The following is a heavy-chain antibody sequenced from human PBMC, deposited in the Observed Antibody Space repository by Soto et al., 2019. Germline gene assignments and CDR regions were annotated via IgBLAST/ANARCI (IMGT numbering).Heavy chain of an antibody. V-gene: IGHV3-23*01. CDR3: AKDLFGIRAAFDI. Sequence: EVQLLESGGGLVQPGGSLRLSCAASGFTFSSYAMSWVRQAPGKGLEWVSAISGSGGSTYYADSVKGRFTISRDNSKNTLYLHMNSLRAEDTAVYYCAKDLFGIRAAFDIWGQGTMVTVSS. J-gene: IGHJ3*02. CDR2: ISGSGGST. CDR1: GFTFSSYA. D-gene: IGHD3-10*02.